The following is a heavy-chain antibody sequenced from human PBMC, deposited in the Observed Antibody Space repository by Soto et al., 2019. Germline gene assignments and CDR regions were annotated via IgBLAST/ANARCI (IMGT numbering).Heavy chain of an antibody. D-gene: IGHD3-10*01. CDR2: INHSGST. J-gene: IGHJ5*02. Sequence: PSETLSLTCAVYGGSFSGYYWSWIRQPPGKGLEWIGEINHSGSTNYNPSLKSRVTISVDTSKNQFSLKLSSVTAADTAVYYCARIAMVRGVIFLSVWFDPWGQGTLVTFSS. CDR3: ARIAMVRGVIFLSVWFDP. CDR1: GGSFSGYY. V-gene: IGHV4-34*01.